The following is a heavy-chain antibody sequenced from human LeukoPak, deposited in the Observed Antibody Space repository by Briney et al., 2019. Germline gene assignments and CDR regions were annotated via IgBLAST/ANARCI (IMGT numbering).Heavy chain of an antibody. J-gene: IGHJ4*02. V-gene: IGHV3-21*01. CDR3: SGPRFDY. CDR2: ISSSSSYI. D-gene: IGHD1-26*01. Sequence: GGSLRLSCAASGFTFSSYSMNWVRQAPGTGLEWVSSISSSSSYIYYADSAKGRFTISRDNAKNSLYPQMNSLRAEDTAVYYCSGPRFDYWGQGTLVTVSS. CDR1: GFTFSSYS.